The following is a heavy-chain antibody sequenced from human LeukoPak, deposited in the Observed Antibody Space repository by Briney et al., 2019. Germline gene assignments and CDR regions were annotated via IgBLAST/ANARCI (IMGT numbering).Heavy chain of an antibody. CDR3: ARDIFYLDV. CDR1: GDSVSINTAA. Sequence: SQTLSLTFVISGDSVSINTAAWNWIRQSPSRGLEWLGRTYYRSRWYNEYAVSVGSRTNINADTSENQFSLQLNSVTPEDTAVYYCARDIFYLDVWGRGTRVTVSS. J-gene: IGHJ2*01. V-gene: IGHV6-1*01. CDR2: TYYRSRWYN.